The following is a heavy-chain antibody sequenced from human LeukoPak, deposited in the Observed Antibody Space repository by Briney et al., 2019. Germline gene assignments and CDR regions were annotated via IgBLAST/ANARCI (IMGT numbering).Heavy chain of an antibody. Sequence: GGSLRLSCAASGFTFSSYSMNWVRQAPGKGLEWVSSISSSSSYIYYADSVKGRFTISRDNAKNSLYLQVNSLRAEDTAVYYCARGRYSSSWYFDYWGQGTLVTVST. D-gene: IGHD6-13*01. J-gene: IGHJ4*02. V-gene: IGHV3-21*01. CDR3: ARGRYSSSWYFDY. CDR2: ISSSSSYI. CDR1: GFTFSSYS.